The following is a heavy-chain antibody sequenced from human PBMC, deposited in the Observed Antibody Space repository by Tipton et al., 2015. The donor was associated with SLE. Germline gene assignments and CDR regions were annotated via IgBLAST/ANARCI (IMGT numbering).Heavy chain of an antibody. CDR2: VSQSGNT. D-gene: IGHD3-10*01. CDR3: ASGAYGSGSNYFGGWFDP. Sequence: TLSLTCAVYGGSFSGYYWTWIRQPPGKGLEWIGEVSQSGNTNYNPSLKSRVTVSVDTSNNQFSLKLNSVTAADTAVYYCASGAYGSGSNYFGGWFDPWGQGTLVTVSS. V-gene: IGHV4-34*01. CDR1: GGSFSGYY. J-gene: IGHJ5*02.